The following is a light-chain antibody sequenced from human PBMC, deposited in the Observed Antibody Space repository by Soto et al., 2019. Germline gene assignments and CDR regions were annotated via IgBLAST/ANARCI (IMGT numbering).Light chain of an antibody. CDR3: QQYNNWPLYT. V-gene: IGKV3D-15*01. J-gene: IGKJ2*01. CDR1: QSISSN. Sequence: EIVMTQSPATLSVSPGERATLSCRASQSISSNLAWYQQKPGQAPRLLIYDASIRATGIPARFSGSGFGTEFTPTISSLQSEDFAVYYCQQYNNWPLYTFGQGTKLEIK. CDR2: DAS.